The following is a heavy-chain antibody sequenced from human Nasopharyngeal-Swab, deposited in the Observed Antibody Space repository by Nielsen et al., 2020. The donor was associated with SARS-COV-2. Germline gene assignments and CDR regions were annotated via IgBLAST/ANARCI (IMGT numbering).Heavy chain of an antibody. V-gene: IGHV3-11*06. Sequence: GESLKISCEASGFRISGYYMSWTRQAPGKGLEWVSSISGGSNFINYADSVKGRFTVSRDNAKKSLYLQMNSLRPEDTAVYYCARDISGYYPEFWGQGTLVTVSS. J-gene: IGHJ4*02. D-gene: IGHD3-22*01. CDR2: ISGGSNFI. CDR3: ARDISGYYPEF. CDR1: GFRISGYY.